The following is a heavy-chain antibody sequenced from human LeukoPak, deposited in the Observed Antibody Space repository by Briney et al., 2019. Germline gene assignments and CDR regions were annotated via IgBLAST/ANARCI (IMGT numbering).Heavy chain of an antibody. Sequence: SVKVSCKASGGTFISYTISWVRQAPGQGLEWMGRIIPILGRANYAQKFQGRVTITADKSTSTAYMELSSLRSEDTAVYYCARDSRATIFDYWGQGTLVTVSS. J-gene: IGHJ4*02. V-gene: IGHV1-69*08. D-gene: IGHD5-24*01. CDR3: ARDSRATIFDY. CDR2: IIPILGRA. CDR1: GGTFISYT.